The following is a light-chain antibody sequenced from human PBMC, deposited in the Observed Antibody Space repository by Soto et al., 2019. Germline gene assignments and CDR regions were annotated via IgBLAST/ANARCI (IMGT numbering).Light chain of an antibody. J-gene: IGKJ5*01. V-gene: IGKV3-20*01. CDR2: GAS. CDR1: QSVSNNY. CDR3: QQYGKSIT. Sequence: EMVLTQSPGTLSLSPGERATLSCRASQSVSNNYLAWYQQKPGQTPRLLIFGASTRATGIPDRFSGSGSGTGFTLTISRLEPEDFAVYFCQQYGKSITFGQGPRLEIK.